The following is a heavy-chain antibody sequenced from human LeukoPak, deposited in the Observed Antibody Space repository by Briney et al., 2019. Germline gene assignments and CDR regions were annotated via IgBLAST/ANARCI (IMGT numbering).Heavy chain of an antibody. D-gene: IGHD5-24*01. CDR2: VYYSGST. Sequence: SQTLSLTCTVSGGSISSGDYYRSWIRQPPGKGLEWIGYVYYSGSTYYNPSLKSRVTISVDTSKNQFSLKLSSVTAADTAVYYCARAPGDGYNWGDLDYWGQGTLVTVSS. CDR3: ARAPGDGYNWGDLDY. J-gene: IGHJ4*02. V-gene: IGHV4-30-4*01. CDR1: GGSISSGDYY.